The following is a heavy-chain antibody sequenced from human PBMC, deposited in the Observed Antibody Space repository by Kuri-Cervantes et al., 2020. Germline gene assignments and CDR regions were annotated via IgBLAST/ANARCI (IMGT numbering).Heavy chain of an antibody. D-gene: IGHD3-10*01. J-gene: IGHJ5*02. Sequence: ESLKISCAVYGGSFSGYYWSWIRQPPGKGLEWIGEINRSGNTNYNPSLKNRVTISVDTSKTQISLKLSSVTAADTAVYYRARWGYGSGSHRGYDPWGHGILVTVSS. V-gene: IGHV4-34*01. CDR1: GGSFSGYY. CDR2: INRSGNT. CDR3: ARWGYGSGSHRGYDP.